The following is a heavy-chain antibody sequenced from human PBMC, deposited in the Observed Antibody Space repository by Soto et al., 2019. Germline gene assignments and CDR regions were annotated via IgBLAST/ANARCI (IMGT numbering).Heavy chain of an antibody. D-gene: IGHD5-12*01. V-gene: IGHV4-30-2*01. Sequence: QLQLQESGSGLVKPSQTLSLTCAVSGGSISSGGYSWSWIRQPPGKGLEWIGYIYHSGSTYYNPSLKSRVTIAVDRSKNQFSLKLSSVTAADAAVYSCAAGGGLPRYYWGQGTLVTVSS. J-gene: IGHJ4*02. CDR1: GGSISSGGYS. CDR3: AAGGGLPRYY. CDR2: IYHSGST.